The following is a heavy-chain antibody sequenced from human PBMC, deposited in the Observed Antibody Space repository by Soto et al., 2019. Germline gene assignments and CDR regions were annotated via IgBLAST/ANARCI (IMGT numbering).Heavy chain of an antibody. CDR3: ARHSFLLLWLPEEAFDI. D-gene: IGHD3-10*01. V-gene: IGHV4-39*01. J-gene: IGHJ3*02. CDR1: GGSISSSSYY. CDR2: IYYSGST. Sequence: SETLSLTCTVPGGSISSSSYYWGWIRQPPGKGLEWIGSIYYSGSTYYNPSLKGRVTISVDTSKNQFSLKLSSVTAADTAVYYCARHSFLLLWLPEEAFDIWGQGTMVTVSS.